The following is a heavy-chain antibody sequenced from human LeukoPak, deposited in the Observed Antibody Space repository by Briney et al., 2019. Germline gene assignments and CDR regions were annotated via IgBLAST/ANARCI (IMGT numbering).Heavy chain of an antibody. Sequence: PSETLSLTCTVSGSSISSGGYYWSWIRQHPGKVLEWIGYIYYSGSTYYNPSLKSRVTISVDTSKNQFSLKLSSVTAADTAVYYCARAVDGSDAFDIWGQGTMVTVSS. D-gene: IGHD6-19*01. CDR1: GSSISSGGYY. J-gene: IGHJ3*02. V-gene: IGHV4-31*03. CDR2: IYYSGST. CDR3: ARAVDGSDAFDI.